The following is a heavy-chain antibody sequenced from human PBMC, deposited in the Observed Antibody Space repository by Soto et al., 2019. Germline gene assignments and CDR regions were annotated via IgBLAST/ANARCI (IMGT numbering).Heavy chain of an antibody. J-gene: IGHJ4*02. V-gene: IGHV4-31*03. Sequence: QVQLQESGPRLVEASQTLSLTCTVSNASITSSGYYWSWVRQPPGKRLEWIGYIYHGGSTFYSPSLQSRLTMSVDTSKNQFSLTLRSVTAADTAVYHCARMSGTYYVPDYWGQGTLVTVSS. CDR1: NASITSSGYY. CDR2: IYHGGST. D-gene: IGHD1-26*01. CDR3: ARMSGTYYVPDY.